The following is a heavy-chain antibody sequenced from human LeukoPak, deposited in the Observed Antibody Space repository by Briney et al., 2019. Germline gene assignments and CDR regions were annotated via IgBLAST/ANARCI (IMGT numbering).Heavy chain of an antibody. J-gene: IGHJ4*02. CDR2: ISSSGSTI. Sequence: GGSLGLSCAASGFTFSDYYMSWIRQAPGKGLEWVSYISSSGSTIYYADSVKGRFTISRDNAKNSLYLQMNSLRAEDTAVYYCARSLSLLVKDDYWGQGTLVTVSS. D-gene: IGHD3-10*01. CDR3: ARSLSLLVKDDY. V-gene: IGHV3-11*01. CDR1: GFTFSDYY.